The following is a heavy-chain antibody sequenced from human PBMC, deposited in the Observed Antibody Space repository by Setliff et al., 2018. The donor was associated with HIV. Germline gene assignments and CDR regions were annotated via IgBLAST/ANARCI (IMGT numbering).Heavy chain of an antibody. J-gene: IGHJ4*02. Sequence: PPLVHPTQTLTLTCTFSGLSLSTSGVGVGWIRQSPGKALEWLAFIYWNNNKHYSTSLKSRLTVTKDTSKNRVVFTMTNMDPVDTATYYCAYSGRQLRGPYFDFWGQGTPVTVSS. CDR3: AYSGRQLRGPYFDF. D-gene: IGHD1-1*01. CDR1: GLSLSTSGVG. CDR2: IYWNNNK. V-gene: IGHV2-5*01.